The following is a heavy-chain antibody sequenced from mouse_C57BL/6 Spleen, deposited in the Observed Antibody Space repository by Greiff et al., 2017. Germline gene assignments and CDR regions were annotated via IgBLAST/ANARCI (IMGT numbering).Heavy chain of an antibody. CDR2: IDPETGGT. CDR3: TRHRGNPFDY. Sequence: VQLQQSGAELVRPGASVTLSCKASGYTFTDYEMHWVKQTPVHGLEWIGAIDPETGGTAYNQKFKGKAILTADKSSSTAYMELRSLTSEDSAVYYCTRHRGNPFDYWGQGTTLTVSS. D-gene: IGHD2-1*01. CDR1: GYTFTDYE. J-gene: IGHJ2*01. V-gene: IGHV1-15*01.